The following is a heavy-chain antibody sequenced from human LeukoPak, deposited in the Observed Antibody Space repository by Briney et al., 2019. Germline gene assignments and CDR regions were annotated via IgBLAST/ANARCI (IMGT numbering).Heavy chain of an antibody. CDR1: GGSFSGYY. V-gene: IGHV4-34*01. CDR3: ARGLAAAGEYFDY. J-gene: IGHJ4*02. D-gene: IGHD6-13*01. Sequence: PSETLSLTCAVYGGSFSGYYWSWIRQPPGKGLEWIGEINHSGSTNYNPSLKSRVTISVDTSKNQFSLKLSSVTAADTAVYYCARGLAAAGEYFDYWGQGTLVTVSS. CDR2: INHSGST.